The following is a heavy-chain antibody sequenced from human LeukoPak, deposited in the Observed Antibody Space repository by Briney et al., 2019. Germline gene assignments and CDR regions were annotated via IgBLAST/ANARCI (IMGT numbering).Heavy chain of an antibody. CDR3: ARERLRENLGYYFDS. V-gene: IGHV3-7*01. D-gene: IGHD6-13*01. Sequence: GGSLRLSCAASGFTLSSYWMSWVRQAPGKGLEWVANIQQDGSEKYFVDPVKGRFTISRDNGKNSLYLQMNSLRAEDTAVYYCARERLRENLGYYFDSWGQGIMVTVSS. CDR1: GFTLSSYW. CDR2: IQQDGSEK. J-gene: IGHJ4*02.